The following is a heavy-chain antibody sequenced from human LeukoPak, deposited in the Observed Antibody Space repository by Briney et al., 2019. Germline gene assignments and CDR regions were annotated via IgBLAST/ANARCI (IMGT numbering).Heavy chain of an antibody. CDR2: ISSSSSTI. CDR1: GFTFSSYS. D-gene: IGHD3-10*01. CDR3: ARTVVGYYGSGSYAFDY. V-gene: IGHV3-48*04. Sequence: GGSLRLSCAASGFTFSSYSMNWVRQAPGKGLEWVSHISSSSSTIYYADSVKGRFTISRDNAKNSLYLQMNSLRAEDTAVYYCARTVVGYYGSGSYAFDYWGQGTLVTVSS. J-gene: IGHJ4*02.